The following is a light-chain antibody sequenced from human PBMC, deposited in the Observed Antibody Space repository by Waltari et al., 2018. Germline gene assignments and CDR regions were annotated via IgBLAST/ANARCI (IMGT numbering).Light chain of an antibody. Sequence: ELVLTQSPGTLSLSPGARATLSCRASQGVSKYLAWYQQKPGQAPRLLIYDASTRATGIPDRFSGSGSGTDFSLTISRLEPEDFAVYYCQKYVSLPATFGQGTKVEIK. V-gene: IGKV3-20*01. J-gene: IGKJ1*01. CDR3: QKYVSLPAT. CDR2: DAS. CDR1: QGVSKY.